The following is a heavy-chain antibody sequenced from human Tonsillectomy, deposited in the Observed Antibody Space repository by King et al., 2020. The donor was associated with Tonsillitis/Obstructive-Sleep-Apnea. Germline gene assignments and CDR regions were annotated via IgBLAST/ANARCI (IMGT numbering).Heavy chain of an antibody. Sequence: VQLVESGGGLVQPGGSLRLSCTVSGFTVSSSYMSWVRQAPGTGLVWVCVFFGFGSTYYADSVQGRFSMSTDNSQNTPFLQMNSPRAEDTALYYCVKDVYCSGGTCYTTYWGQGTLVTVSS. CDR2: FFGFGST. D-gene: IGHD2-15*01. CDR3: VKDVYCSGGTCYTTY. J-gene: IGHJ4*02. CDR1: GFTVSSSY. V-gene: IGHV3-66*01.